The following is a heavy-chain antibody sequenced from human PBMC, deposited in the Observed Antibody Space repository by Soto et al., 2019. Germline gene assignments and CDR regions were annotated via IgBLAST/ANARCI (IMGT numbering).Heavy chain of an antibody. CDR3: AKGVPGIAVAGTGYFQH. V-gene: IGHV3-23*01. CDR2: ISGSGDST. J-gene: IGHJ1*01. Sequence: PGGALRLSSAASGFTFISDAMSWVPQAPWKGLEWVSGISGSGDSTYYADSVKGRFTISRDNSKNTLYLQMNSLRAEDTAVYYCAKGVPGIAVAGTGYFQHWGQGTLVTVSS. CDR1: GFTFISDA. D-gene: IGHD6-19*01.